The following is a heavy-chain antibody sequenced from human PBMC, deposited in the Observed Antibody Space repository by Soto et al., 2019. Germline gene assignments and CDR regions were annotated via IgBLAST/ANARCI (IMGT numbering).Heavy chain of an antibody. CDR2: IGTAGDT. CDR1: GFTFSSYD. V-gene: IGHV3-13*01. J-gene: IGHJ6*02. CDR3: ARGHRRTYYYGSAHRRGMDV. Sequence: ESGGGLVQPGGSLRLSCAASGFTFSSYDMHWVRQATGKGLEWVSAIGTAGDTYYPGSVKGRFTISRENAKNSLYLQMNSLRGEDTAVYYCARGHRRTYYYGSAHRRGMDVWGQGTTVTVSS. D-gene: IGHD3-10*01.